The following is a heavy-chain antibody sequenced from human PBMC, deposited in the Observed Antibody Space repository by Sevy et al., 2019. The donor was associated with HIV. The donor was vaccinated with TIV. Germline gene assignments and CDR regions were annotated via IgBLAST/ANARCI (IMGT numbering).Heavy chain of an antibody. Sequence: GGSLRLSCAASRFTFSAYTMNWVRQTPGKGLEWVSSISNSNTYIYYADSVKGRFTISRDNAKNSLFLQMNSLRAEDTALYYCAKDSADFWSGYGYFDYWGQGTLVTVSS. J-gene: IGHJ4*02. D-gene: IGHD3-3*01. CDR2: ISNSNTYI. CDR1: RFTFSAYT. CDR3: AKDSADFWSGYGYFDY. V-gene: IGHV3-21*04.